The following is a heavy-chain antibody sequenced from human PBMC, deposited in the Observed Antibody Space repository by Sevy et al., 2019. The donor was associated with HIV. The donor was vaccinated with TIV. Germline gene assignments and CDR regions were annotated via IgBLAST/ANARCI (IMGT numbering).Heavy chain of an antibody. CDR2: IWYDGSNK. Sequence: GGSLRLSCAASGLTFSSYGMHWVRQAPGKGLEWVAVIWYDGSNKYYADSVKGRFTISRDNSKNTLYLQMNSLRAEDTAVYYCARDPSSGDAFDIWGQGTMVTVSS. CDR1: GLTFSSYG. D-gene: IGHD6-25*01. V-gene: IGHV3-33*01. J-gene: IGHJ3*02. CDR3: ARDPSSGDAFDI.